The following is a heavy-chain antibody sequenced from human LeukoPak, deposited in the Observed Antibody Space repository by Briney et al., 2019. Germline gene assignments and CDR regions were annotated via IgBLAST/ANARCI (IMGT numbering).Heavy chain of an antibody. V-gene: IGHV3-7*01. D-gene: IGHD2-8*01. Sequence: PGGSLRLSCAASGFTFSSYWMSWVRQAPGEGLEWVANIKQDGSEKYYVDSVKGRFTISRDNAKNSLYLQMNSLRAEDTAVYYCARDSYLYVNWFDPWGQGTLVTVSS. J-gene: IGHJ5*02. CDR1: GFTFSSYW. CDR3: ARDSYLYVNWFDP. CDR2: IKQDGSEK.